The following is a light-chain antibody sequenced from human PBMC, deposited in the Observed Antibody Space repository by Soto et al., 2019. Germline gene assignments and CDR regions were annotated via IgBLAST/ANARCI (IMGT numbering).Light chain of an antibody. V-gene: IGLV1-51*01. CDR3: AAWDDSLNGVV. CDR1: SSNIGNNY. Sequence: QSVLTQPPSVSAAPGQKVTISCSGSSSNIGNNYVSWYQQLPGTAPKLLIYENNKRPSGVPDRFSGSKSGTSASLAISGLQSEDEADYYCAAWDDSLNGVVFGGGTQLTVL. J-gene: IGLJ2*01. CDR2: ENN.